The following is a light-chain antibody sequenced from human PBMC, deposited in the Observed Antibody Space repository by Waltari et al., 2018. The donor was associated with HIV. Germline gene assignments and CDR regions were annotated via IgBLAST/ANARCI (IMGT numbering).Light chain of an antibody. CDR3: SSYTSSSTSHV. J-gene: IGLJ1*01. CDR1: SSDVGGYNY. V-gene: IGLV2-14*01. Sequence: QSALTQPASVSGSPGQSITLSCPGTSSDVGGYNYVSWYQQHPGKAPKLMIYEVSNRPSGVSNRFSSSKSGNTASLTISGLQAEDEADYYCSSYTSSSTSHVFGTGTKVTVL. CDR2: EVS.